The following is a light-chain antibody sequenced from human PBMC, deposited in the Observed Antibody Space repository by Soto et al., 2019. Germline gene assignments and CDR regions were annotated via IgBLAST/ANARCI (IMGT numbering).Light chain of an antibody. CDR2: AAS. J-gene: IGKJ1*01. CDR3: QQYYSYPVT. Sequence: DIQMTQSPSTLSGSVGYRVTITCLASQTISSWLAWYQQKPGKAPKLLIYAASTLQSGVPSRFSGSGSGTDFTLTISCLQSEDFATYYCQQYYSYPVTFGQGTKVDIK. V-gene: IGKV1-5*01. CDR1: QTISSW.